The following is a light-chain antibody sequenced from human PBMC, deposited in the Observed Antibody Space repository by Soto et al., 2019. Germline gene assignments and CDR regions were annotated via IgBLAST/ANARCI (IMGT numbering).Light chain of an antibody. CDR1: QSVSSAY. CDR2: GAS. CDR3: QQSGSSFYT. Sequence: EIVLTQSPGTLSLSPGERATLSCRASQSVSSAYLAWYQQIPGQAPRLLIYGASSRATGIPARFSGSGSGTDFTLTIRGLEPEDLAVYYCQQSGSSFYTFGQGTKLEIK. V-gene: IGKV3-20*01. J-gene: IGKJ2*01.